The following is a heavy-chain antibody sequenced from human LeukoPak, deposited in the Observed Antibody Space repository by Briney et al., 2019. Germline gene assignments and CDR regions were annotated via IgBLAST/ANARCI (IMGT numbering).Heavy chain of an antibody. V-gene: IGHV1-69*01. J-gene: IGHJ4*02. CDR3: ARAVGEYYDFWSGYYDY. CDR2: IIPIFGTA. CDR1: GGTFSSYA. Sequence: SVKVSCKASGGTFSSYAISWVRQAPGQGLEWMGGIIPIFGTANYAQKFQGRVTITADESTSTAYMELSSLRSEDTAVYYCARAVGEYYDFWSGYYDYWGQGTLVTVSS. D-gene: IGHD3-3*01.